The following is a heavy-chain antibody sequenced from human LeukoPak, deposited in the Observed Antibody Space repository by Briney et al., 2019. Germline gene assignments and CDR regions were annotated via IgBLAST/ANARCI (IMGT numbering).Heavy chain of an antibody. V-gene: IGHV3-33*01. Sequence: GRSLRLSCAASGFTFSSFGMHWVRQAPGKGLEWVALIWFDGGNKYYADSVKGRFTISRDNSKNTLYLQMNSLRAEDTAVYYCAREHMDPNYFDYWGQGTLVTVSS. D-gene: IGHD2-2*03. J-gene: IGHJ4*02. CDR1: GFTFSSFG. CDR3: AREHMDPNYFDY. CDR2: IWFDGGNK.